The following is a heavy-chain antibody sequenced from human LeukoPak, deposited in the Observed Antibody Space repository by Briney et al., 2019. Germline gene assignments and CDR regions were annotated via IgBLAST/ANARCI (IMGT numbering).Heavy chain of an antibody. CDR3: AVVVVAATASY. D-gene: IGHD2-15*01. Sequence: GGSLRLSCAASGFTFSSYAMSWVRQAPGKGLEWVSAISGSGGSTYYADSVKGRFTISRDNAKNSLYLQMNSLRAEDTAVYYCAVVVVAATASYWGQGTLVTVSS. V-gene: IGHV3-23*01. J-gene: IGHJ4*02. CDR1: GFTFSSYA. CDR2: ISGSGGST.